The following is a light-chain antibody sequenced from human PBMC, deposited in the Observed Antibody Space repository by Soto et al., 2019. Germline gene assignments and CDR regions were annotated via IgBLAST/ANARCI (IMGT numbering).Light chain of an antibody. J-gene: IGLJ2*01. CDR1: SRDVGGHDY. Sequence: QSVLTQPPSASGSPGQSVTISCTGTSRDVGGHDYVSWYQQHPGKAPKLMIYELSKRPSGVPDRFSGSKSGNTASLTVSGLQGEDGADYYCSSYLTGNSLIFGGGTKLTVL. V-gene: IGLV2-8*01. CDR2: ELS. CDR3: SSYLTGNSLI.